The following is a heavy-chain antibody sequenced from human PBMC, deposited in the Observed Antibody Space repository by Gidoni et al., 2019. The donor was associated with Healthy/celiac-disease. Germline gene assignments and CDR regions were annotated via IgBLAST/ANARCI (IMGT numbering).Heavy chain of an antibody. CDR2: IIPIIGTA. CDR3: ARDPNRYCSSTSCVTRYYYYYGMDV. Sequence: QVQLVQSGAEVKKPGSSVKVSCKASGGTFSSSALIWVRQAPGQGLEWMGGIIPIIGTANYAKKFQGRVTITADESTSTAYMELSSLRSEDTAVYYCARDPNRYCSSTSCVTRYYYYYGMDVWGQGTTVTVSS. D-gene: IGHD2-2*01. J-gene: IGHJ6*02. V-gene: IGHV1-69*01. CDR1: GGTFSSSA.